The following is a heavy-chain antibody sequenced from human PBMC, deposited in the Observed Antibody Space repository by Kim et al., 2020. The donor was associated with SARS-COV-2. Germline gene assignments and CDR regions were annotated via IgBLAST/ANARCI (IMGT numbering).Heavy chain of an antibody. CDR2: INWNGDSI. J-gene: IGHJ4*02. CDR1: GFIFGDYG. V-gene: IGHV3-9*01. Sequence: GGSLRLSCAASGFIFGDYGMHWVRQAPGKGLEWVSSINWNGDSIGYAASVKGRFTISRDNAKNSLYLQMNSLRAEDTAFYYCAKDILLKSLTTGADYWGQGTLVTVSS. D-gene: IGHD4-4*01. CDR3: AKDILLKSLTTGADY.